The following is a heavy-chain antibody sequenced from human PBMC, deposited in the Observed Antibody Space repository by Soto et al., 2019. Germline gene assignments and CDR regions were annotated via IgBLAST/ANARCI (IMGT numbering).Heavy chain of an antibody. CDR2: ISTSGHV. D-gene: IGHD3-3*01. CDR3: ARDNNDFWSLYPLAFDY. CDR1: GGSLSKYY. Sequence: ETLSLTCSVSGGSLSKYYWSWIRQPAGKGLEWIGRISTSGHVVSKVSLRSRLTMSVDMSNNHFSLKLTSVTAADTAVYYCARDNNDFWSLYPLAFDYWGQGALVTVSS. J-gene: IGHJ4*02. V-gene: IGHV4-4*07.